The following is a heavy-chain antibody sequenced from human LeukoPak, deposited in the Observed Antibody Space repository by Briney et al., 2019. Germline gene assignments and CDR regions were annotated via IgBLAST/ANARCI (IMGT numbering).Heavy chain of an antibody. J-gene: IGHJ5*02. CDR3: ARVRTPSWFDP. D-gene: IGHD2-15*01. Sequence: ASVKVSCKASGYTFINYAIHWVRQAPGQRLEWMGWINAYNGDTEYSQKFQGRVTITRDTSASTAYMELSSLRSEDTAVYYCARVRTPSWFDPWGQGTLVTVSS. V-gene: IGHV1-3*01. CDR2: INAYNGDT. CDR1: GYTFINYA.